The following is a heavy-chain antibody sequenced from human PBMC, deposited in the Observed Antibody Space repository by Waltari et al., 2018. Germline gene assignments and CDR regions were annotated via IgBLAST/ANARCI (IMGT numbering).Heavy chain of an antibody. V-gene: IGHV3-53*01. Sequence: EVRLVESGGGLIQPGGSLRLSCAASGFNVSTNFLNWVRQAPGKGLEWVSIIQRAGDTYYADSVRGRFTISRDKSKNTVFLQMSGLRVEDSALYYCASDGDDYHDSNIYYPFAYWGQGTLVSVSS. CDR2: IQRAGDT. D-gene: IGHD3-22*01. J-gene: IGHJ4*02. CDR1: GFNVSTNF. CDR3: ASDGDDYHDSNIYYPFAY.